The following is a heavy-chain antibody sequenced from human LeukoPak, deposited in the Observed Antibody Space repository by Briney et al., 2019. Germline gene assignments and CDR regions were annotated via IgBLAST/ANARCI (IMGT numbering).Heavy chain of an antibody. CDR3: ARAYPLGWFDP. Sequence: PSETLSLTCAVYGGSFSGYYWSWIRQPPGKGLEWIGEINHSGSTNYNPSLKSRVTISVDTSKYQFSLKLSSVTAADTAVYYCARAYPLGWFDPWGQGTLVTVSS. CDR2: INHSGST. D-gene: IGHD3-10*01. J-gene: IGHJ5*02. CDR1: GGSFSGYY. V-gene: IGHV4-34*01.